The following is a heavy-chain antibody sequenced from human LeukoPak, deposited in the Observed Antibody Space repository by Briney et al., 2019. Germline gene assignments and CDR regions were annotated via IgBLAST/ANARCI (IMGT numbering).Heavy chain of an antibody. Sequence: SETLSLTCTVSGVSISSYYWSWIRQPPGKGLDWIGYIYYSGSTNYNSSLKSRVTTSVDTSKNQFSLKLSSLTAADTAVYYCARGVRSGHSSSYYHQYYFDYWGQGTLVTVSS. CDR2: IYYSGST. CDR1: GVSISSYY. D-gene: IGHD3-22*01. J-gene: IGHJ4*02. V-gene: IGHV4-59*01. CDR3: ARGVRSGHSSSYYHQYYFDY.